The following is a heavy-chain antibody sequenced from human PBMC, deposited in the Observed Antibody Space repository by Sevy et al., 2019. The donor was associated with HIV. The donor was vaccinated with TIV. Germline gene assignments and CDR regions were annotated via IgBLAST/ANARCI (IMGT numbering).Heavy chain of an antibody. V-gene: IGHV3-53*01. CDR1: GFTVSSNC. D-gene: IGHD3-22*01. CDR2: IYRGGST. CDR3: ARDRGYYDSSGSRRYYYYGMDV. Sequence: GGSLRLSCAASGFTVSSNCMSWVRQAPGKGLEWVSVIYRGGSTYYADSVKGRFTISRDNSKNTLYLQMNSLRAEDTAVYYCARDRGYYDSSGSRRYYYYGMDVWGQGTTVTVSS. J-gene: IGHJ6*02.